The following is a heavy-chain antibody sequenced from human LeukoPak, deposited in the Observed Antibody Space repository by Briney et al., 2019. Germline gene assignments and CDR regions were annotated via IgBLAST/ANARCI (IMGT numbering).Heavy chain of an antibody. D-gene: IGHD6-13*01. CDR1: GFTFSSYA. Sequence: QPGGSLRLSCAASGFTFSSYAMSWVRQAPGKGLEWVSAISGSGGSTYYADSVKGRFTISRDNSKNTLYLQMNSLRAEDTAVYHCAKGPRYSTLYYFDYWGQGTLVTVSS. CDR3: AKGPRYSTLYYFDY. CDR2: ISGSGGST. J-gene: IGHJ4*02. V-gene: IGHV3-23*01.